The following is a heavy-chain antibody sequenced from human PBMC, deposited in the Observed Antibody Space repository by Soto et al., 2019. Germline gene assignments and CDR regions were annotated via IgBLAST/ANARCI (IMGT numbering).Heavy chain of an antibody. D-gene: IGHD6-19*01. V-gene: IGHV4-34*01. J-gene: IGHJ5*02. Sequence: QVQLQQWGAGLLKPSETLSLTCAVYGGSFSGYYWSWIRQPPGKGLEWIGEINHSGSTNYNPSLKSRVTLSVETEKKQLSQKLSSVTAADTAVYYCARKGARGSGWYGDRLTTWFDPWGQGTLVNVSS. CDR3: ARKGARGSGWYGDRLTTWFDP. CDR2: INHSGST. CDR1: GGSFSGYY.